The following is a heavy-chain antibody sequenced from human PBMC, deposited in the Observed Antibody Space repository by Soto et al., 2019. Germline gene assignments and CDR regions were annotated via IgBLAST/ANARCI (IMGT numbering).Heavy chain of an antibody. D-gene: IGHD2-2*01. CDR2: ISGSSGTI. J-gene: IGHJ4*02. CDR3: ARGGRYCTSTTCYCAR. V-gene: IGHV3-48*01. Sequence: GGSLRLSCAASGFTFSDYVMNWVRQAPGKGLEWVSYISGSSGTIYYADSVRGRFTISRDNAKNSLYLHMNSLGAEDTAVYYCARGGRYCTSTTCYCARWGQGTPVTVSS. CDR1: GFTFSDYV.